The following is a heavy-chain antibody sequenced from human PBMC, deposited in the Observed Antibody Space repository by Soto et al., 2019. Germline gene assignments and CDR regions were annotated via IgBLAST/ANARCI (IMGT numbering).Heavy chain of an antibody. CDR2: IYWDDDK. J-gene: IGHJ5*02. Sequence: QITLKESGPTLVKPTQTLTLTCTFSGFSLSTSGVGVGWIRQPPGKALEWLALIYWDDDKRYSPSLKSRLTITKDTSKNQVVLTMTSMDPVYTATYYYAHNHSISAASSTWGQGTLVTVSS. CDR1: GFSLSTSGVG. V-gene: IGHV2-5*02. D-gene: IGHD6-13*01. CDR3: AHNHSISAASST.